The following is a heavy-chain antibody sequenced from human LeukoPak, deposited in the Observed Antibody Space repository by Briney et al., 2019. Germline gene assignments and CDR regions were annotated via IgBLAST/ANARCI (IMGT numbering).Heavy chain of an antibody. Sequence: AASVKVSCKASGYTFTGYYIHWVRQAPGQGLEWLGYINPNSGGIHYAQNFQGRVTMTIDTSISTAYMELSRLRSDDTAVYYCGRTHNFDYWGQGTLVTVSS. J-gene: IGHJ4*02. CDR1: GYTFTGYY. CDR3: GRTHNFDY. V-gene: IGHV1-2*02. CDR2: INPNSGGI.